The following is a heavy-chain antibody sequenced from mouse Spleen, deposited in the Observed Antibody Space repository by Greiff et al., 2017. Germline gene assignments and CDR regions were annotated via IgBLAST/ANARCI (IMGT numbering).Heavy chain of an antibody. CDR1: GFSLTSYA. J-gene: IGHJ4*01. V-gene: IGHV2-9-1*01. CDR2: IWTGGGT. Sequence: QVQLQQSGPGLVAPSQSLSITCTVSGFSLTSYAISWVRQPPGKGLEWLGVIWTGGGTNYNSALKSRLSISKDNSKSQVFLKMNSLQTDDTARYYCARCDYDGYYAMDYWGQGTSVTVSS. D-gene: IGHD2-4*01. CDR3: ARCDYDGYYAMDY.